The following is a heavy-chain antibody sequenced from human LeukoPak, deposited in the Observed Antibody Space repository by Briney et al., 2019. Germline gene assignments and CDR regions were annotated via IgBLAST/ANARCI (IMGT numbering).Heavy chain of an antibody. CDR3: ARNRGMVTSEFDY. D-gene: IGHD5-18*01. Sequence: GGSLRLSCAASGFTFSSYSMNWVRQAPGKGLEWVSYISSSSSTLYYADSVKGRFTISKDNAKKSLYLQMTSLRAEGTAVYYCARNRGMVTSEFDYWGQGTLVTVSS. J-gene: IGHJ4*02. CDR1: GFTFSSYS. CDR2: ISSSSSTL. V-gene: IGHV3-48*01.